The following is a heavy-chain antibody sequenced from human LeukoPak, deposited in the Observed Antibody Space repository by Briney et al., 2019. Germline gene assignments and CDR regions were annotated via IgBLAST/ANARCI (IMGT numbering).Heavy chain of an antibody. V-gene: IGHV3-66*01. CDR3: ARVGYSYAFDV. J-gene: IGHJ3*01. CDR2: IYSGGST. D-gene: IGHD1-1*01. Sequence: PGGSLRLSCAASGFTVSTNYMTWVRQAPGKGLEWVSVIYSGGSTYYADSVKGGFTISRDNSKNTLYLQMNSLRAEDTAVYYCARVGYSYAFDVWGQGTMVTVSS. CDR1: GFTVSTNY.